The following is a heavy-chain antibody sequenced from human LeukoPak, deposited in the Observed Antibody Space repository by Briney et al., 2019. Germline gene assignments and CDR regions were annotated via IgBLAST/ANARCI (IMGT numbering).Heavy chain of an antibody. CDR1: GFTVSSNY. J-gene: IGHJ4*02. Sequence: QPGGSLRLSCAASGFTVSSNYMSWVRQAPGKGLEWVSVIYSGGSTYYADSVRGRFTISRDNSENTLYLQMNNLRAEDTAVYYCARGVDNWNYFDYWGQGTLVTVSS. CDR2: IYSGGST. V-gene: IGHV3-53*01. CDR3: ARGVDNWNYFDY. D-gene: IGHD1-20*01.